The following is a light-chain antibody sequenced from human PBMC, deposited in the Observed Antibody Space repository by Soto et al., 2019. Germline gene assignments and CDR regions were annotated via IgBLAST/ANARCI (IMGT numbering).Light chain of an antibody. V-gene: IGKV3-11*01. J-gene: IGKJ4*01. CDR2: DAS. CDR1: QGFISS. CDR3: QQRSSWPLT. Sequence: EIVLTQSPATLSLSPGERATLSCRARQGFISSLAWYQQKPGQAPRLLIYDASNRATGIPARFSGSGSGTDFTLTITSLEPEDFAIYYCQQRSSWPLTFGGGTKVEIK.